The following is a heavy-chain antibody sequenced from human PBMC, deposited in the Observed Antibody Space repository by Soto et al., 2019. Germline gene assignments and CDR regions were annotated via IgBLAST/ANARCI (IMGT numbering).Heavy chain of an antibody. J-gene: IGHJ3*02. Sequence: GASVKVSCKASGYTFTGYYMHWVRQAPGQGLEWMGWINPNSGGTNYAQKFQGWVTMTRDTSISTAYMELSRLRSDDTAVYYCATGTLYDRYCSGSENAFDIWGQGTTVPVSS. CDR3: ATGTLYDRYCSGSENAFDI. D-gene: IGHD3-10*01. V-gene: IGHV1-2*04. CDR1: GYTFTGYY. CDR2: INPNSGGT.